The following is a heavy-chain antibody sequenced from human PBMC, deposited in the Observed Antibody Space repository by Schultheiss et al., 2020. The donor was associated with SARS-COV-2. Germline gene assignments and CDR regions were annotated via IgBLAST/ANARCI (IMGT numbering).Heavy chain of an antibody. V-gene: IGHV1-2*02. Sequence: ASVKVSCKASGGTFSSYAISRVRQAPGQGLEWMGWINPNSGGTNYAQKFQGRVTMTRDTSISTAYMELGRLRSDDTAVYYCARDHQYSSSVTPYGMDVWGQGTTVTGSS. D-gene: IGHD6-6*01. CDR1: GGTFSSYA. CDR3: ARDHQYSSSVTPYGMDV. J-gene: IGHJ6*02. CDR2: INPNSGGT.